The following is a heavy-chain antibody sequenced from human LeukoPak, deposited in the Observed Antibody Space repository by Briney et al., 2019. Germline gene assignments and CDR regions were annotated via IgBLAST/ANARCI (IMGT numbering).Heavy chain of an antibody. CDR2: ISWNSGSI. J-gene: IGHJ4*02. CDR3: AKDSVRIVGATTTFDY. V-gene: IGHV3-9*01. Sequence: GRSLRLSCAASGFIFDDYAMHWVRQAPGKGLEWVSGISWNSGSIGYADSVKGRFTISRDNAKSSLYLQMNSLRAEDTALYYCAKDSVRIVGATTTFDYWGQGTLVTVSS. D-gene: IGHD1-26*01. CDR1: GFIFDDYA.